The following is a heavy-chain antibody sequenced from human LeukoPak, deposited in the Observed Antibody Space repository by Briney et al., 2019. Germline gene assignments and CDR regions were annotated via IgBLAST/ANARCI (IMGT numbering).Heavy chain of an antibody. J-gene: IGHJ4*02. Sequence: GGSLGLPGEGPGFPSSSYASTWAGRPQAKGLEWVAFIRYDGSNKYYADSVKGRFTISRDNSKNTLYLQMNSLRAEDTAVYYCAKGPGYGHSSWGQGTLVTVSS. CDR3: AKGPGYGHSS. CDR2: IRYDGSNK. D-gene: IGHD5-18*01. CDR1: GFPSSSYA. V-gene: IGHV3-30*02.